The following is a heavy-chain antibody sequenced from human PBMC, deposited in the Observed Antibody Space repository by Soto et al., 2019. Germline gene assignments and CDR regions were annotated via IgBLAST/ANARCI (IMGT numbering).Heavy chain of an antibody. J-gene: IGHJ6*02. D-gene: IGHD6-19*01. CDR3: AREQQWLVPGMDV. V-gene: IGHV1-2*02. CDR2: INPNSGGT. Sequence: ASVKVSCKASGYTFTGYYMHWVRQAPGQGLEWMGWINPNSGGTNYAQKFQGRVTMTRDTSISTAYMELSRLRSDDTAVYYCAREQQWLVPGMDVWGQGTTVTVSS. CDR1: GYTFTGYY.